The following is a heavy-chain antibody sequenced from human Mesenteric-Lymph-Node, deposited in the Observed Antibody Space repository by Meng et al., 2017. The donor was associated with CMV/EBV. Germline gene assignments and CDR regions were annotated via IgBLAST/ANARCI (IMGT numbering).Heavy chain of an antibody. D-gene: IGHD4-23*01. V-gene: IGHV4-34*01. CDR2: INHSGST. CDR1: GGSFSGYY. J-gene: IGHJ4*02. Sequence: VQPQQWCEGMLSPSEPLSLTFAVYGGSFSGYYWSWIRQPPGKGLEWIGEINHSGSTNYNPSLKSRVTISVDTSKNQFSLKLSSVTAADTAVYYCARHQRWLKSEGGFNYWGQGTLVTVSS. CDR3: ARHQRWLKSEGGFNY.